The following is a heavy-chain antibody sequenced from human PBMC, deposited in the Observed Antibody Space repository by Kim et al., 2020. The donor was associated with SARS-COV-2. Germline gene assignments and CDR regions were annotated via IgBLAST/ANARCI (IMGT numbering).Heavy chain of an antibody. CDR1: GGSISSSSYY. CDR3: ASLRRGAVAGIIGTSNNWFDP. CDR2: IYYSGST. Sequence: SETLSLTCTVSGGSISSSSYYWGWIRQPPGKGLEWIGSIYYSGSTYYNPSLKSRVTISVDTSKNQFSLKLSSVTAADTAVYYCASLRRGAVAGIIGTSNNWFDPWGQGTLVTVFS. D-gene: IGHD6-19*01. V-gene: IGHV4-39*01. J-gene: IGHJ5*02.